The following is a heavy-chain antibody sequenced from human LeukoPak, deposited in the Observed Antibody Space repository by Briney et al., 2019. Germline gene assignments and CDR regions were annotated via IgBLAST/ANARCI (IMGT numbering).Heavy chain of an antibody. V-gene: IGHV5-51*01. CDR1: GYSFTSYW. CDR3: ARVLGYCSSTSCVCNGMDV. J-gene: IGHJ6*02. CDR2: IYPGDSDT. D-gene: IGHD2-2*01. Sequence: GESLKISCKGSGYSFTSYWIGWVRQMPGKGLEWMGIIYPGDSDTRYSPSFQGQVTISADKSISTAYLQWSSLKASDTAMYYCARVLGYCSSTSCVCNGMDVWGQGTTVTVSS.